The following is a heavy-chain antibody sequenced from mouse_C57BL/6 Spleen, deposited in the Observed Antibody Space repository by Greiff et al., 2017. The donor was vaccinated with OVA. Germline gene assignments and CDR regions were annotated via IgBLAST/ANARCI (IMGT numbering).Heavy chain of an antibody. CDR2: IYPGDGDT. Sequence: VKLMESGPELVKPGASVKISCKASGYAFSSSWMNWVKQRPGKGLEWIGRIYPGDGDTNYNGKFKGKATLTADKSSSTAYMQLSSLTSEDSAVYFCLGITTVVATGRYFDYWGQGTTLTVSS. J-gene: IGHJ2*01. CDR1: GYAFSSSW. V-gene: IGHV1-82*01. CDR3: LGITTVVATGRYFDY. D-gene: IGHD1-1*01.